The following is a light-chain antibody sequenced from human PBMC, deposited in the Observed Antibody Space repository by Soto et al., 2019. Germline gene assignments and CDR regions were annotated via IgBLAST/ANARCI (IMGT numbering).Light chain of an antibody. Sequence: EMVLTQSPSTLSLSAGDRATLSCRASQSVSSYLAWYQQKPGQAPRLLIYDASNRATGIPARFSGSGSGTDFTLTITSLEPEDFAVYYCQQRSNWPSTFGGGTKVDIK. CDR1: QSVSSY. CDR3: QQRSNWPST. V-gene: IGKV3-11*01. J-gene: IGKJ4*01. CDR2: DAS.